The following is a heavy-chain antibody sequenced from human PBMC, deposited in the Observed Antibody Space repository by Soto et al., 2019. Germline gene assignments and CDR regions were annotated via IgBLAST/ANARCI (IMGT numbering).Heavy chain of an antibody. D-gene: IGHD3-3*01. Sequence: PGGSLRLSCAASGFTFSSYARHWVRQAPGKGLEWVAVISHDGSNKYYADSVKGRFTISRDNSKNTLYLQMNSLRAEDTAVYYCARDSYYDLWSGYTRFDYWGQGTLVTVSS. J-gene: IGHJ4*02. CDR2: ISHDGSNK. V-gene: IGHV3-30-3*01. CDR3: ARDSYYDLWSGYTRFDY. CDR1: GFTFSSYA.